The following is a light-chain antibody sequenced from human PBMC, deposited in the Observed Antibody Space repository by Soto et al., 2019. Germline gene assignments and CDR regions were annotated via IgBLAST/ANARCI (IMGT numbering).Light chain of an antibody. CDR3: QQYNNWPPMYT. J-gene: IGKJ2*01. V-gene: IGKV3-15*01. CDR2: SAS. Sequence: EIVMTQSPATLSVSPGERATLSCRTSQRVSSNLAWYQQKPAQAPRLLIYSASTRATGVPARFSGSGSGTEFTLTISSLQSEDFAVYFCQQYNNWPPMYTVGQGTKLEIK. CDR1: QRVSSN.